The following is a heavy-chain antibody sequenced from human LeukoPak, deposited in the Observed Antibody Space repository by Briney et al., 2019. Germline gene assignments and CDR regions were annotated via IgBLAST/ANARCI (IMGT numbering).Heavy chain of an antibody. J-gene: IGHJ4*02. CDR3: AKDWERLLDY. CDR2: ISGSGDNT. V-gene: IGHV3-23*01. CDR1: GFTFSLYA. Sequence: PGGSLRLSCAASGFTFSLYAISWVRQAPGKGLEWISSISGSGDNTYYADSVKGRFTISRDNSKNTLYLQMNSLRAEDTAVYYCAKDWERLLDYWGQGTLVTVSS. D-gene: IGHD3-16*01.